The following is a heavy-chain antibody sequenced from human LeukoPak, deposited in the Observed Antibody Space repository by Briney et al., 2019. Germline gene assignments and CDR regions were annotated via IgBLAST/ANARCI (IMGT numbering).Heavy chain of an antibody. CDR2: INHSGST. CDR3: AREDCSGGTCYYFDY. D-gene: IGHD2-15*01. CDR1: GGSFSGFY. Sequence: PSETLSLTCAVYGGSFSGFYWSWIRQPPGKGLEWIAEINHSGSTNYNPPLKSRVTISVDTSKNQFSLKLSSVTAADTAVYYCAREDCSGGTCYYFDYWGQGTLVTVSS. V-gene: IGHV4-34*01. J-gene: IGHJ4*02.